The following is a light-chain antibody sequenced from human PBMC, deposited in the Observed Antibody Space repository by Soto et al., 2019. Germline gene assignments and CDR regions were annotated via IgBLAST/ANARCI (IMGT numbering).Light chain of an antibody. CDR2: YDS. V-gene: IGLV3-21*01. CDR1: NIGSKS. CDR3: QVWDISSGHVV. Sequence: SYELTQPPSVSVAPGKTASVACGGSNIGSKSVHWYQKKSGQAPVWVMYYDSDRPSGIPERFSGSNSGNKATLTISRVDAGDEADYYCQVWDISSGHVVFGGGTKLAVL. J-gene: IGLJ3*02.